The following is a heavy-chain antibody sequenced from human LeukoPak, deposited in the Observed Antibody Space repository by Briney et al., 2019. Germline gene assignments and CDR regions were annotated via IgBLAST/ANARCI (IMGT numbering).Heavy chain of an antibody. CDR2: ISAYNGNT. D-gene: IGHD3-22*01. J-gene: IGHJ3*02. Sequence: GASVKVSCKASGYTFTSYGISWVRQAPGQGLEWMGWISAYNGNTNYAQKLQGRVTMTTDTSTSTAYMELRSLRSGDTAVYYCARGADRTYYYDSSGLGAFDIWGQGTMVTVSS. CDR3: ARGADRTYYYDSSGLGAFDI. CDR1: GYTFTSYG. V-gene: IGHV1-18*01.